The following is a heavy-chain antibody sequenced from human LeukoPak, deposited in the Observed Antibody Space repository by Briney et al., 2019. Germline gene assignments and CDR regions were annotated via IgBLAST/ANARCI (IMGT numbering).Heavy chain of an antibody. CDR2: ISAGGYPI. J-gene: IGHJ4*01. CDR3: VMTAGPPTDH. V-gene: IGHV3-11*04. CDR1: GFTFNDYY. Sequence: PGGSLTLSCTGSGFTFNDYYMSWVRQAPGEGLEWLSFISAGGYPIYYADSVRGRFTISRDTAKNSLYLQMNSLRVEDTAVYYCVMTAGPPTDHWGQGALVTVSS.